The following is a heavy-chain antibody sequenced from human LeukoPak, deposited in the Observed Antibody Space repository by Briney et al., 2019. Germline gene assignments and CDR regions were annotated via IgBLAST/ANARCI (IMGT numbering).Heavy chain of an antibody. Sequence: ASVKVSCKASGYTFTSYGISWVRQAPGQGLEWMGWISAYNGNTNYAQKLQGRVTMTRDTSTSTVYMELSSLRSEDTAVYYCARGEDSSGYYSPLFDYWGQGTLVTVSS. CDR2: ISAYNGNT. D-gene: IGHD3-22*01. J-gene: IGHJ4*02. CDR1: GYTFTSYG. CDR3: ARGEDSSGYYSPLFDY. V-gene: IGHV1-18*01.